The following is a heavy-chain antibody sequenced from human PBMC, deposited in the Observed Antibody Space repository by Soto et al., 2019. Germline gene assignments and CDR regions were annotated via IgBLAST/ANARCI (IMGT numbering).Heavy chain of an antibody. V-gene: IGHV4-39*01. J-gene: IGHJ4*01. D-gene: IGHD3-16*02. CDR3: ASYRPQGAGIKKEFDY. CDR2: IYYTGNT. CDR1: GASISSADYS. Sequence: PSETLSLTCTVSGASISSADYSWGWIRQPPGKGLEYIGSIYYTGNTYYNSSLMSRVTISLDTSKNQFSLQLTSVTAADTAVYYCASYRPQGAGIKKEFDYWGHGTLGTVSS.